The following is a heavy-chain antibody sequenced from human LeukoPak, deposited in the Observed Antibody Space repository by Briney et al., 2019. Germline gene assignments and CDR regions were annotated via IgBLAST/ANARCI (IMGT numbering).Heavy chain of an antibody. CDR1: GFTFSSYW. CDR2: IDIDGNKK. J-gene: IGHJ3*02. CDR3: ATVGSFHAFDI. V-gene: IGHV3-7*03. D-gene: IGHD2-21*01. Sequence: GGSLRLSCAASGFTFSSYWMTWVRQAPGRGLKGVANIDIDGNKKDYVGSVKGRFTISRDNAKNSLYLQMLSLRAEDTAVYYCATVGSFHAFDIWGQGTMVTVSS.